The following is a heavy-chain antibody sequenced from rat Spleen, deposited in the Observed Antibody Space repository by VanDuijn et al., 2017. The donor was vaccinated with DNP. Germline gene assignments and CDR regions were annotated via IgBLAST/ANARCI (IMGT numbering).Heavy chain of an antibody. D-gene: IGHD1-11*01. CDR1: GFTFSAYY. Sequence: EVQLVESGGGLVQPGRSLKLSCAASGFTFSAYYMAWVRQAPAKGLEWVAYIGSPAYAPYYTDSVKGRFAISRDNAKSTLYLQMNSLRSEDMATYYCARQEGTVYAMDAWGQGTSVTVSS. CDR2: IGSPAYAP. V-gene: IGHV5-25*01. J-gene: IGHJ4*01. CDR3: ARQEGTVYAMDA.